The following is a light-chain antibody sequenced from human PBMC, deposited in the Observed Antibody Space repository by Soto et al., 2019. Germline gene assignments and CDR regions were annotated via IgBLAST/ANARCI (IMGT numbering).Light chain of an antibody. Sequence: DIQLPQSPSFLSASVGDRVTITCRASQATSSSLAWYQHNPGKAPKLLIYVASTLQNGVPSSLSGSGSGTEFTLTISSLQPEDFATYYCQHLNDYRYTVGQGTKVEIK. CDR1: QATSSS. J-gene: IGKJ2*01. CDR3: QHLNDYRYT. CDR2: VAS. V-gene: IGKV1-9*01.